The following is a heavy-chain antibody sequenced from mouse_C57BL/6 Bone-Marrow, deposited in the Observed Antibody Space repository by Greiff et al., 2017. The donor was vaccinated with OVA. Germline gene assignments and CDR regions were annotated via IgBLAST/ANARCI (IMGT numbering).Heavy chain of an antibody. CDR3: TRVLTGPWFAY. D-gene: IGHD4-1*01. V-gene: IGHV1-15*01. J-gene: IGHJ3*01. CDR1: GYTFTDYE. Sequence: QVQLKESGAELVRPGASVTLSCKASGYTFTDYEMHWVKQTPVHGLEWIGAIDPETGGTAYNQKFKGKAILTADKSSSTAYMELRSLTSEDSAVYYCTRVLTGPWFAYWGQGTLVTVSA. CDR2: IDPETGGT.